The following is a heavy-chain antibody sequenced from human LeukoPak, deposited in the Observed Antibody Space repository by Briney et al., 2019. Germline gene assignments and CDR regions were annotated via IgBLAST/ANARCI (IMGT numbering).Heavy chain of an antibody. CDR2: ISGSGGST. CDR3: AKAQELPAAINWSAFDI. J-gene: IGHJ3*02. Sequence: PGGSLRLSCAASGFTFSSYAMSWVRQAPGKGLEWVSAISGSGGSTYYADSVKGRFTISRDNSKNTLYLQMNSLRAEDTAVYYCAKAQELPAAINWSAFDIWGQGTMVTVSS. D-gene: IGHD2-2*01. CDR1: GFTFSSYA. V-gene: IGHV3-23*01.